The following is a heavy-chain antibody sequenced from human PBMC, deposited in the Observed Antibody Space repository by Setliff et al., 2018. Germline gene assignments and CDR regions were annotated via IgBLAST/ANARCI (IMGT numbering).Heavy chain of an antibody. CDR2: TRNRANSYTT. CDR3: ARDSRRATWDV. CDR1: GFSFSNYY. V-gene: IGHV3-72*01. J-gene: IGHJ6*04. Sequence: GGSLRLSCVASGFSFSNYYMSWVRQAPGKGLEWVGRTRNRANSYTTEYAASVKGRFTISRDDSKNSLYLQMHSLKTEDTAVYHCARDSRRATWDVWGKGTTVTVSS.